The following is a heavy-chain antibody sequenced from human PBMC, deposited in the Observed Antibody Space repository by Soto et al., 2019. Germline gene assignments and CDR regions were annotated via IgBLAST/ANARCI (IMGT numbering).Heavy chain of an antibody. D-gene: IGHD4-4*01. CDR1: GYSFTSYW. CDR2: IYPGDSDT. V-gene: IGHV5-51*01. J-gene: IGHJ6*02. CDR3: ATTGTVTRPYYYYGMDV. Sequence: PGESLKISCKGSGYSFTSYWIGWVRQMPGKGLERMGIIYPGDSDTRYSPSFQGQVTISADKSISTAYLQWSSLKASDTAMYYCATTGTVTRPYYYYGMDVWGQGTTVTVSS.